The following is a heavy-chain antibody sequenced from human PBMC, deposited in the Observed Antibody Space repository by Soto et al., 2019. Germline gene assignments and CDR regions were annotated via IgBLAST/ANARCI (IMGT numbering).Heavy chain of an antibody. CDR1: GGTFSSYA. J-gene: IGHJ6*02. Sequence: ASVKVSCKASGGTFSSYAISWVRQAPGQGLEWMGGIIPISGTANYAQKFQGRVTMTTDTSTSTAYMELSRLRSDDTAVYYCAREGYSYGYYDYYYGMDVWGQGTTVTVSS. D-gene: IGHD5-18*01. CDR2: IIPISGTA. V-gene: IGHV1-69*05. CDR3: AREGYSYGYYDYYYGMDV.